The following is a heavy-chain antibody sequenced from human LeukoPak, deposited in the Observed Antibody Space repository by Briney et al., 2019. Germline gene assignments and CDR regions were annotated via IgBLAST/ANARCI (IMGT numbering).Heavy chain of an antibody. J-gene: IGHJ4*02. D-gene: IGHD4-17*01. V-gene: IGHV4-39*01. CDR2: IYYSGST. CDR3: ARGYGDLDY. CDR1: GGSISSSSYY. Sequence: SETLSLTCTVSGGSISSSSYYWGWIRQPPGKGLEWIGSIYYSGSTYYNPSLKSRVTISVDTSKNQFSLKLSSVTAADTAVYYCARGYGDLDYWGQGTLVTVSS.